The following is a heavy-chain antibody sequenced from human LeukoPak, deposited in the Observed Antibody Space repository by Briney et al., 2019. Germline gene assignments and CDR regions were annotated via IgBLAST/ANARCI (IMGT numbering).Heavy chain of an antibody. CDR3: ARQIPAAREAWFDP. J-gene: IGHJ5*02. V-gene: IGHV4-59*08. Sequence: TPSETLSLTCTVSGGSISSYYWSWIRQPPGKGLEWIGYIYYSGSTNYNPSLKSRVTISVDTSKNQFSLKLSSVTAADTAVYYCARQIPAAREAWFDPWGQGTLVTVSS. D-gene: IGHD2-2*01. CDR2: IYYSGST. CDR1: GGSISSYY.